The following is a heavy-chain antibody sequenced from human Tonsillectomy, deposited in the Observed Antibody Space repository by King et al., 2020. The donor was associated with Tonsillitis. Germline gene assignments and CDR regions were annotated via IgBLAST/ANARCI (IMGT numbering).Heavy chain of an antibody. D-gene: IGHD1-26*01. V-gene: IGHV3-21*01. J-gene: IGHJ3*02. CDR1: GVTSSSYS. CDR2: IRSSSSYI. CDR3: ARHGSYSGAFDI. Sequence: QLVQSGGGLVKPGGSLRLSCAASGVTSSSYSMNWVRQAPGKGLEWGSSIRSSSSYIYYADSVRGRSALSRDNAKNSLYLQMSSLRAEDTAVYFCARHGSYSGAFDIWGQGTMVTVSS.